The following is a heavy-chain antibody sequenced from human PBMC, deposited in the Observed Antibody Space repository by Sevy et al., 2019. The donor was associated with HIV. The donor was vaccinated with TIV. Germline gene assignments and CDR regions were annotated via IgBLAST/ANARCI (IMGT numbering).Heavy chain of an antibody. J-gene: IGHJ5*02. CDR2: IYHSGST. CDR1: GYSISSGYL. CDR3: ARLAVPRISSSGTYYNHGWFDV. Sequence: SETLSLTCAVSGYSISSGYLWAWIRQPPWRGLEWIGRIYHSGSTYYNSSLTSRVTISVDTSKNQFSLKLSSVTAADTAVYYCARLAVPRISSSGTYYNHGWFDVWGQGILVTVSS. V-gene: IGHV4-38-2*01. D-gene: IGHD3-10*01.